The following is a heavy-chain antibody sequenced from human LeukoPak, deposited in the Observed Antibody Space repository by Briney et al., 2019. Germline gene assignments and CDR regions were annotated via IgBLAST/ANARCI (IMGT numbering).Heavy chain of an antibody. Sequence: PSETLSLTCAVYGGSFSGYYWSWIRQPPGKGLEWIGEINHSGSTNYNPSLKSRVTISVDTSKNQFSLRLSSVTAADTAVYYCARAYSSSWYLNWFDPWGPGTLVTVSS. CDR1: GGSFSGYY. CDR2: INHSGST. J-gene: IGHJ5*02. CDR3: ARAYSSSWYLNWFDP. V-gene: IGHV4-34*01. D-gene: IGHD6-13*01.